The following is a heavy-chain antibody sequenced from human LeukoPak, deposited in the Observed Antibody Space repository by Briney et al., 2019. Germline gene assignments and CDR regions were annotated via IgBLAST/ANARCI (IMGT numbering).Heavy chain of an antibody. CDR1: GFTFGEYA. D-gene: IGHD4-11*01. CDR2: IRSKLYGGAA. Sequence: PGGSLRLSCAASGFTFGEYALSWVRQAPGKGLEWIGFIRSKLYGGAAEYAASVKGRFIFSRDDSKSIAYLQMNSLKIADTAVYYCARGGSDYFNYEYRSWGQGTLVIVSS. V-gene: IGHV3-49*04. CDR3: ARGGSDYFNYEYRS. J-gene: IGHJ5*02.